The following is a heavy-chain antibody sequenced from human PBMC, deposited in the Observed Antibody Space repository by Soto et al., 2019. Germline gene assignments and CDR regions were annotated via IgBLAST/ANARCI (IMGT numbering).Heavy chain of an antibody. Sequence: PSQTLSLTCAISGDSVSSNSATWNWIRQSPSRGLEWLGRTYYRSKWYSEYAPSVKSRITVNSDTSKNQFSLHLNAVTPEDTAVYYCARGSRLKPGTPVNWFDPWGQGTLVTVSS. D-gene: IGHD6-13*01. CDR1: GDSVSSNSAT. V-gene: IGHV6-1*01. CDR3: ARGSRLKPGTPVNWFDP. CDR2: TYYRSKWYS. J-gene: IGHJ5*02.